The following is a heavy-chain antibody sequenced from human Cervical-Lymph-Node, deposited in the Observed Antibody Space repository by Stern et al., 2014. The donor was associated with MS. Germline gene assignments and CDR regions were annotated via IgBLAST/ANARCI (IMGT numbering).Heavy chain of an antibody. Sequence: QITLKESGPALVKPTQTLTLSCTSSGSALSTSGMCVSWIRQPPGKALEWLARIGWDDDRYYSPSLKTRLSISKDTSKNQVVLTMTDMDPVDTATYYCARIKFGDYDYGMDVWGQGTTVTVSS. CDR3: ARIKFGDYDYGMDV. J-gene: IGHJ6*02. V-gene: IGHV2-70*15. CDR2: IGWDDDR. CDR1: GSALSTSGMC. D-gene: IGHD3-16*01.